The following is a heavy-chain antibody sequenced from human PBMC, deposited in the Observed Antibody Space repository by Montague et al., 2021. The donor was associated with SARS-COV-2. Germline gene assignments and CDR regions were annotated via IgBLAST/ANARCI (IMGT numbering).Heavy chain of an antibody. CDR1: GGSVGGYF. Sequence: SETLSLTCTVSGGSVGGYFWSWIRQPPGKGLEWIGFNSDSGRSNYNPSLRSRVAISIDTANNRLSLNLGSVTAADTAVYYCASEYRRQYLEWAGTPYDYYGMDIWGQGTTVTVSS. CDR2: NSDSGRS. CDR3: ASEYRRQYLEWAGTPYDYYGMDI. V-gene: IGHV4-59*02. J-gene: IGHJ6*02. D-gene: IGHD3-3*01.